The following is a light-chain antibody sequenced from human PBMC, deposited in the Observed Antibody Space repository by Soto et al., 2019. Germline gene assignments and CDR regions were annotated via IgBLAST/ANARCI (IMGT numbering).Light chain of an antibody. Sequence: DIVLTQSPDSLPVSLGERATINCKSSQSVFDGSKDRNYLAWYQQKPGQPPKLLIYWASTRESGVPDRFGGSGSGTDFTLTISSLQAEDVAVYYCQQYYTTPYTFGQGTKLDIK. V-gene: IGKV4-1*01. CDR2: WAS. J-gene: IGKJ2*01. CDR3: QQYYTTPYT. CDR1: QSVFDGSKDRNY.